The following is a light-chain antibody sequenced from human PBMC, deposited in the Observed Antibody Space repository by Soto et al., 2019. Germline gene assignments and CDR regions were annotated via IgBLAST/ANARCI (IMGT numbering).Light chain of an antibody. CDR1: QSVSNY. CDR2: GAS. J-gene: IGKJ3*01. Sequence: EIVLTQSPGTLSLSPGERATLSCRASQSVSNYLVWYRQRPGQAPRLLIHGASIRATGIPDRFSGSGSGTDFTLTISRLEPEDFAVYYCQYYSTSAFTFGPGTKVDIK. CDR3: QYYSTSAFT. V-gene: IGKV3-20*01.